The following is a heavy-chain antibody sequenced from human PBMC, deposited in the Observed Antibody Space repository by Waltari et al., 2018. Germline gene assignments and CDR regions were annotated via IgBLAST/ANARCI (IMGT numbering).Heavy chain of an antibody. CDR3: ARRGATLSAFEF. CDR2: IYTRGGT. Sequence: QVQLQESGPGLVKPSQTLSLTCSVSGGSIRTGSYYWRWVRQPAGKGLEWIGYIYTRGGTNYNPSHGMRATISVDMSTNQFSLKLTSVTAADTAVYYCARRGATLSAFEFWGQGTMVTVSS. V-gene: IGHV4-61*09. CDR1: GGSIRTGSYY. D-gene: IGHD1-26*01. J-gene: IGHJ3*01.